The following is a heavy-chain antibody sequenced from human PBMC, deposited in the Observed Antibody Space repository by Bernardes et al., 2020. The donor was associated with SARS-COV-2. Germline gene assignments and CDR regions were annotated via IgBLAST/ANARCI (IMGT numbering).Heavy chain of an antibody. D-gene: IGHD6-13*01. CDR1: GFTFSSYG. J-gene: IGHJ6*02. CDR3: ARVLYEAGRGAYYYYGMDV. Sequence: GGSLRLSCAASGFTFSSYGMHWVRQAPGKGLEWVAVIWYDGSNKYYADSVKGRFTISRDNSKNTLYLQMNSLRAEDTAVYYCARVLYEAGRGAYYYYGMDVWGQGTTVTVSS. V-gene: IGHV3-33*01. CDR2: IWYDGSNK.